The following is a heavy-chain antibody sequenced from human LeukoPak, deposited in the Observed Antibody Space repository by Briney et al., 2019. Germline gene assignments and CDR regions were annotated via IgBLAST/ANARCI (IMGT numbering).Heavy chain of an antibody. CDR1: GASISSGSYY. CDR2: IYTSGST. D-gene: IGHD1-26*01. Sequence: TLSLTCTVSGASISSGSYYWSWIRQPAGRGLEWIGRIYTSGSTNYNPSLKTRVTISGDTSKNQFSLKLSSVTAADTAVYFCAREPRRSVGPTGFDYWGQGTLVTVSS. V-gene: IGHV4-61*02. CDR3: AREPRRSVGPTGFDY. J-gene: IGHJ4*02.